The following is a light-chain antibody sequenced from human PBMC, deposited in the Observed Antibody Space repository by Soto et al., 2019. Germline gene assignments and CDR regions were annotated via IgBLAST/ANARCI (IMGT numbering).Light chain of an antibody. CDR2: LNSDGSH. Sequence: QSVLTQSPSASASLGASVKLTCTLSSGHSNYAIAWHQQQPEKGPRYLMKLNSDGSHSKGDGIPDRFSVSSSGAERYLTISGLQSEDEADYYCQTWGTGFWVFGGGTKLTVL. V-gene: IGLV4-69*01. CDR1: SGHSNYA. CDR3: QTWGTGFWV. J-gene: IGLJ3*02.